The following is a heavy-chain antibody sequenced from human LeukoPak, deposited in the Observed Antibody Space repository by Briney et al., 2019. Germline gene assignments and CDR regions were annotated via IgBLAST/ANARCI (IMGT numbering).Heavy chain of an antibody. D-gene: IGHD3-10*01. CDR1: GFTFSSYG. CDR3: ARGSITMVRGVINALDY. CDR2: IWYDGSNK. V-gene: IGHV3-33*08. J-gene: IGHJ4*02. Sequence: GGSLRLSCAASGFTFSSYGMHWVRQVPGKGLEWVAVIWYDGSNKYYADSVKGRFTISRDNSKNTLYLQMNSLRAEDTAVYYCARGSITMVRGVINALDYWGQGTLVTVSS.